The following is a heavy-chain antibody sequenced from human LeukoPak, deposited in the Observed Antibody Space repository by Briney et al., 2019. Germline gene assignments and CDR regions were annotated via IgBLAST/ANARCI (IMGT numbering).Heavy chain of an antibody. CDR2: IKQDGSEK. Sequence: GGSLRLSCAVSGFTFRSYWMSWVRQAPGKGLEWVANIKQDGSEKYYVDSVKGRFTISRDNAKNSLYLQMNSLRAEDTAVYYCARDRYDFWSGSPDYWGQGTLVTVSS. CDR1: GFTFRSYW. D-gene: IGHD3-3*01. CDR3: ARDRYDFWSGSPDY. V-gene: IGHV3-7*01. J-gene: IGHJ4*02.